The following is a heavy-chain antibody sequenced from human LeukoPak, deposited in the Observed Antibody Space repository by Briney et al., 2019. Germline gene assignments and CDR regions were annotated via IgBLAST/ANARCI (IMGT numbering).Heavy chain of an antibody. CDR3: ARDRYCVSTNCPYDC. Sequence: GGSLRLSCAASGFTSSDYTMKWARQSPGEGREWVSGISVSDDSTYYADSVKGRFTISRDTSNNMLYLQMNSLRAEDTAVYYCARDRYCVSTNCPYDCWGQGTPVTVSS. CDR2: ISVSDDST. V-gene: IGHV3-23*01. CDR1: GFTSSDYT. J-gene: IGHJ4*02. D-gene: IGHD2-2*01.